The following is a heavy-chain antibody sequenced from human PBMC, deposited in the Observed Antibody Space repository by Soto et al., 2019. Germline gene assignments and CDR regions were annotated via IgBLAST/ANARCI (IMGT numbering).Heavy chain of an antibody. V-gene: IGHV3-9*01. CDR2: ITWNSDII. CDR3: AKELGPAPSFDF. D-gene: IGHD7-27*01. J-gene: IGHJ4*02. CDR1: GFTFDDYA. Sequence: EVELVESGGGLVQPGRSLRLSCTTSGFTFDDYAMHWARQAPGKGLEWVSGITWNSDIIDYADSVKGRFTVSRDNAKNSLYLQMNSLRAEDTALYYCAKELGPAPSFDFWGQGTLVTVSS.